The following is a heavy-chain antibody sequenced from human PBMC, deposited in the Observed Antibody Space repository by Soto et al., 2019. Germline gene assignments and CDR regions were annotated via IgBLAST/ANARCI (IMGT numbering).Heavy chain of an antibody. D-gene: IGHD3-22*01. CDR2: ISVYNGYT. V-gene: IGHV1-18*01. J-gene: IGHJ4*02. CDR3: ARDQVPYYYESRGPFDY. Sequence: GASVKVSGKASGFIFTSYGFSWVRQAPGQGLEWMGWISVYNGYTNFAQKFQGRFTMTTDTSTSTAYMELRSLRSDDTAVYYCARDQVPYYYESRGPFDYWGQGTLVTVSS. CDR1: GFIFTSYG.